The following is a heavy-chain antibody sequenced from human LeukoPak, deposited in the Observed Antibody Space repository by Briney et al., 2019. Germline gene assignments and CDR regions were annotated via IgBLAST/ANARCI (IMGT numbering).Heavy chain of an antibody. Sequence: VASVKVSCKASGGTFSSYVISWVRQAPGQGLEWMGGIIPIFDTANYAQKFQGRVTITADESTSTAYMELSSLRSEDTAVYYCARDLLGRYNWNDRGGAFDIWGQGTMVTVSS. CDR2: IIPIFDTA. V-gene: IGHV1-69*13. CDR3: ARDLLGRYNWNDRGGAFDI. CDR1: GGTFSSYV. D-gene: IGHD1-1*01. J-gene: IGHJ3*02.